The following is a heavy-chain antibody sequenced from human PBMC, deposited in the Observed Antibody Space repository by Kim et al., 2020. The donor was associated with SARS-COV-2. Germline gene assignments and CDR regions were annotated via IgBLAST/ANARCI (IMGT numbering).Heavy chain of an antibody. CDR3: ARSPNRPFDN. V-gene: IGHV3-30*04. J-gene: IGHJ4*02. Sequence: GGSLRLSCAASGFTFSLYPIHWVRQAPGKGLEWVTVITYDGGNTYYADSVKGRFTISRDNSKNTVFLQMNSLSAEDTAVYYCARSPNRPFDNGGQGTLVILPS. CDR2: ITYDGGNT. CDR1: GFTFSLYP.